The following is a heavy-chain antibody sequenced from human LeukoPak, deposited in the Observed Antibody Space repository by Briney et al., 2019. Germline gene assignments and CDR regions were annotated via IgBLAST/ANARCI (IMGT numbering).Heavy chain of an antibody. CDR3: AGGRGLTGSYYFDY. J-gene: IGHJ4*02. CDR1: GASFSGYY. V-gene: IGHV4-34*01. Sequence: PSETLSLTCAVYGASFSGYYWSWIRQPPGKGLEWIGEINHSGSTNYNPSLKSRVTISVDTSKNQFSLKLSSVTAADTAVYYSAGGRGLTGSYYFDYWGQGTLVTVSS. CDR2: INHSGST. D-gene: IGHD3-9*01.